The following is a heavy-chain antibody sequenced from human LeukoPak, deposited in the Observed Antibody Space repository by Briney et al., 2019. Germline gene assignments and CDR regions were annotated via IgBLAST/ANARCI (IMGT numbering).Heavy chain of an antibody. CDR2: ISSDGTTT. D-gene: IGHD3-10*01. CDR3: VKQRSRFRGVVTSDPFDY. CDR1: GFTFSSYT. J-gene: IGHJ4*02. V-gene: IGHV3-64D*06. Sequence: PGGSLRLSCSASGFTFSSYTMHWVCQAPGKGLEYVSAISSDGTTTYYADSVKGRFTISRDNSKNTLHLQMSSLRAEDTAVYYCVKQRSRFRGVVTSDPFDYWGQGTLVTVSS.